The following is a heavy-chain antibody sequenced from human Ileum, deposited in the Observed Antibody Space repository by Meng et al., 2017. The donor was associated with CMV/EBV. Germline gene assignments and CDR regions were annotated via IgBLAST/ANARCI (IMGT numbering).Heavy chain of an antibody. J-gene: IGHJ4*02. CDR3: VRDVADGTSAGLGY. D-gene: IGHD1/OR15-1a*01. Sequence: GESLKISCAVFGFIVSSDHFYWVRQAPGKGLEWVSIFYADANTNYAESVKGRFTISRDNAKNSLYLQMNSLRAEDTAVYYCVRDVADGTSAGLGYWARGTL. V-gene: IGHV3-53*01. CDR2: FYADANT. CDR1: GFIVSSDH.